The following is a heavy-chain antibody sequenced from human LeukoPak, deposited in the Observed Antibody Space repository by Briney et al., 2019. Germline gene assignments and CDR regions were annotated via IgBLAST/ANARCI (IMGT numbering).Heavy chain of an antibody. CDR2: ISGSGGST. D-gene: IGHD6-19*01. V-gene: IGHV3-23*01. Sequence: GGSLRLSCAASGFTFSSYAMSWVRQAPGKGLEWVSAISGSGGSTYYADSVKGRFTISRGNSKNTLYLQMNSLRAEDTAVYYCAKVLAESGFSSGWSRGFDYWGQGTLVTVSS. J-gene: IGHJ4*02. CDR1: GFTFSSYA. CDR3: AKVLAESGFSSGWSRGFDY.